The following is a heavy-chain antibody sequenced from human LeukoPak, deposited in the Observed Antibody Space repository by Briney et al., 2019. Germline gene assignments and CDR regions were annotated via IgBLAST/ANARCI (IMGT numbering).Heavy chain of an antibody. V-gene: IGHV3-NL1*01. Sequence: GGSLRLSCAASGFTFSSYGMHWVRQAPGKGLEWVSVIYSGGSTYYADSVKGRFTISRDNSKNTLYLQMNSLRAEDTAVYYCARGLVWAGATRTDAFDIWGQGTMVTVSS. CDR2: IYSGGST. CDR1: GFTFSSYG. J-gene: IGHJ3*02. CDR3: ARGLVWAGATRTDAFDI. D-gene: IGHD1-26*01.